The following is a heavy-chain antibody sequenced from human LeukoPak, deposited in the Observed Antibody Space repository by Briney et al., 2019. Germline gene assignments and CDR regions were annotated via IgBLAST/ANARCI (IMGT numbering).Heavy chain of an antibody. CDR2: ISAYNGNT. Sequence: ASVKVSCKASGYTFTSYGISWVRQAPGQGLEWMGWISAYNGNTNYAQKLQGRVTMTTDTSTRTAYMELRSLRSDDTAVYYCARIYCSSTSCFYYFDYWGQGTLVTVSS. V-gene: IGHV1-18*01. CDR3: ARIYCSSTSCFYYFDY. D-gene: IGHD2-2*01. CDR1: GYTFTSYG. J-gene: IGHJ4*02.